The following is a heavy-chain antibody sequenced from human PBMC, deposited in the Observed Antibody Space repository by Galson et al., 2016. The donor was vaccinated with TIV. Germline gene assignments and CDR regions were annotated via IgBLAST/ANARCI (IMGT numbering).Heavy chain of an antibody. CDR3: ARARRGYCSGGSCLPGY. CDR1: GYTSNNYD. Sequence: SVKVSCKASGYTSNNYDISWVRQATGQGLEWMGWMNPNSGNAGYAQKFQGRVTMTSNTSVNTAYMEVRSLRFEDTAVYYCARARRGYCSGGSCLPGYWGQGTLVTVSS. CDR2: MNPNSGNA. D-gene: IGHD2-15*01. J-gene: IGHJ4*02. V-gene: IGHV1-8*01.